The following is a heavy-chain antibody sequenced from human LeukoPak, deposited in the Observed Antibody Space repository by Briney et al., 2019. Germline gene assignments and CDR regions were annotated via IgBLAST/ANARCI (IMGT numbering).Heavy chain of an antibody. CDR2: IKSDGSST. CDR1: GFTFSNYW. CDR3: ARIGAATYAFDI. V-gene: IGHV3-74*01. D-gene: IGHD1-26*01. J-gene: IGHJ3*02. Sequence: GGSLRLSCAASGFTFSNYWMHWVRQAPGKGLVWVSRIKSDGSSTSYADSVKGRFTISRDNAKNTLYLQMNSLRAEDTAVYYCARIGAATYAFDIWGQGTIVTVSS.